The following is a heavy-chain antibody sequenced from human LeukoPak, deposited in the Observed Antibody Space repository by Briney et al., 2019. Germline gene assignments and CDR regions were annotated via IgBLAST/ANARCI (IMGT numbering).Heavy chain of an antibody. CDR1: GDSVSSDSAA. CDR2: TYSRSKWYN. Sequence: SQTLSLTCALSGDSVSSDSAAWNWIRQSPSRGLEWLGRTYSRSKWYNDYAVSVKSRITINPDTSKNHFSLQLNSVTPEDTAVLYWGRERGDAFGIWGQGTMVTVSS. J-gene: IGHJ3*02. D-gene: IGHD1-26*01. CDR3: GRERGDAFGI. V-gene: IGHV6-1*01.